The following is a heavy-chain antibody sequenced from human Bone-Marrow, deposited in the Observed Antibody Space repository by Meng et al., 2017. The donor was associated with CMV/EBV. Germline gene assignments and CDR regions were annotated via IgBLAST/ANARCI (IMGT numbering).Heavy chain of an antibody. CDR3: VRSSGWSLFDY. V-gene: IGHV1-2*02. CDR2: IRSDGSAT. CDR1: GYTFSAYY. Sequence: QGQLMQSGARVREPGASITVSCKTAGYTFSAYYMHWVRQAPGQGLEWMGWIRSDGSATNYAQKFRGRVTMTRDASVSTAYMELSGLTSDDTAVYFCVRSSGWSLFDYWGPGALVTVSS. D-gene: IGHD6-19*01. J-gene: IGHJ4*02.